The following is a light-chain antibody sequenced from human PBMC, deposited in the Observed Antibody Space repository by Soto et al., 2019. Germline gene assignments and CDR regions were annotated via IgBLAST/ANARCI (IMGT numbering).Light chain of an antibody. Sequence: EIVLTQSPATLSLSPGERATLSCRASQSVSSYLAWYQQKPGQAPRLLIYDASNRAPGIPARFSGSGSGTDLTLTISSLEPDVFAVYYCQQRSNWPPYSLGQGTKQEIK. CDR1: QSVSSY. CDR3: QQRSNWPPYS. V-gene: IGKV3-11*01. J-gene: IGKJ2*01. CDR2: DAS.